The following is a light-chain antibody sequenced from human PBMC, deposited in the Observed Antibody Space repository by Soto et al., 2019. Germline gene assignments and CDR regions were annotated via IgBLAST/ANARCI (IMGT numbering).Light chain of an antibody. J-gene: IGLJ3*02. V-gene: IGLV2-18*02. CDR1: SSDVGSYNR. CDR3: SSYTSSGTWV. Sequence: QSALTQPPSVSGSPGQSVTISCTGTSSDVGSYNRVSWYQQPPGTAPKLMICQVSNRPSGVPDRFSGSKSGNTASLTISGLQPEDEADYYCSSYTSSGTWVFGGGTQLTVL. CDR2: QVS.